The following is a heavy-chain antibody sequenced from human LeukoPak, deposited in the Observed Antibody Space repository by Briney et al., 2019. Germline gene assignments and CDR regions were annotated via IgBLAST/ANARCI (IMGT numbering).Heavy chain of an antibody. J-gene: IGHJ5*02. D-gene: IGHD2-2*01. CDR3: ARVTDIVVVPAAFLLDP. CDR2: ISAYNGNT. CDR1: GYTFTSYG. Sequence: GASVKVSCKASGYTFTSYGISWVRQAPGQGLEWMGWISAYNGNTNYAQKLQGRVTMTTDTSTSTAYMELRSLRSDDTAVYYCARVTDIVVVPAAFLLDPWGQGTLVTVSS. V-gene: IGHV1-18*01.